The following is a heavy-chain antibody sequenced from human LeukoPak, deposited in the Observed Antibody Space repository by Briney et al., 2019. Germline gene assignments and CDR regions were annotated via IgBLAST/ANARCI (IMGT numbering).Heavy chain of an antibody. CDR2: IYPGDFDT. V-gene: IGHV5-51*01. J-gene: IGHJ5*02. CDR3: ARHYCSSTSCFPSGFDP. Sequence: GESLKISCEGSGYTFANYWIGWVRQMPGKGLEWMGIIYPGDFDTRYSPSFQGQVTISADKSISTAYLQWSSLKASDTAMYYCARHYCSSTSCFPSGFDPWGQGTLVTVSS. D-gene: IGHD2-2*01. CDR1: GYTFANYW.